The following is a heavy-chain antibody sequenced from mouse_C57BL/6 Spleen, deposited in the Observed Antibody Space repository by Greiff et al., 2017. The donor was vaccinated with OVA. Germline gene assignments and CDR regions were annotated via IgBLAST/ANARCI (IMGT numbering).Heavy chain of an antibody. CDR3: ARDLYYYGSSYFDY. CDR2: ISYDGSN. D-gene: IGHD1-1*01. J-gene: IGHJ2*01. CDR1: GYSITSGYY. Sequence: DVKLQESGPGLVKPSQSLSLTCSVTGYSITSGYYWNWIRQFPGNKLEWMGYISYDGSNNYNPSLKNRISITRDTSKNQFFLKLNSVTTEDTATYYCARDLYYYGSSYFDYWGQGTTLTVSS. V-gene: IGHV3-6*01.